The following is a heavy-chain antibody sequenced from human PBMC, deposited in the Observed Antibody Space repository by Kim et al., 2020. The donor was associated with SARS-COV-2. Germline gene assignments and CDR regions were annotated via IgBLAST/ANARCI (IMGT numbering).Heavy chain of an antibody. CDR1: GFTFSSYS. Sequence: GGSLRLSCAASGFTFSSYSMHWVRQAPGKGLVWVSRINSDGSSTSYADSVKGRFTISRDNAKNTLYLQMNSLRAEDTAVYYCARELGVNTAMVFVDAFDIWGQGTMVTVSS. V-gene: IGHV3-74*01. D-gene: IGHD5-18*01. CDR3: ARELGVNTAMVFVDAFDI. J-gene: IGHJ3*02. CDR2: INSDGSST.